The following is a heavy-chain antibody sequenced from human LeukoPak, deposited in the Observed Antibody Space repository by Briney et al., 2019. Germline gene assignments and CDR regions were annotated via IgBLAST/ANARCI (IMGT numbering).Heavy chain of an antibody. J-gene: IGHJ5*02. Sequence: SETLSLTCTVSGGSISPYYWSWIRQPPGKGLEWIGYIYYSGSTNYNPSLKSRVTISVDTSKNQFSLKLSSVTAADTAVYYCARVSYDFWSGYYIRDNWFDPWGQGTLVTVSS. CDR1: GGSISPYY. V-gene: IGHV4-59*08. CDR2: IYYSGST. D-gene: IGHD3-3*01. CDR3: ARVSYDFWSGYYIRDNWFDP.